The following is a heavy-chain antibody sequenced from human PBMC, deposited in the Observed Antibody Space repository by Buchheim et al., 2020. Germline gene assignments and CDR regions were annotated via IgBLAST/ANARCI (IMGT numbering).Heavy chain of an antibody. CDR2: IYHSGST. V-gene: IGHV4-4*02. J-gene: IGHJ5*02. CDR1: GGSISSSNW. CDR3: ARVDAGYYDSSGYYEASYISA. Sequence: QVQLQESGPGLVKPSGTLSLTCAVSGGSISSSNWWSWVRQPPGKGLEWIGEIYHSGSTNYNPSLKSRVNISVDKSKNQFPLKLSSVTAADTAVYYCARVDAGYYDSSGYYEASYISAWGQGTL. D-gene: IGHD3-22*01.